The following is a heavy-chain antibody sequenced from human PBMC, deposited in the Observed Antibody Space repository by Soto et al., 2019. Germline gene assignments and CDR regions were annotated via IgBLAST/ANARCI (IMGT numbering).Heavy chain of an antibody. Sequence: PGGSLRLSCAASGFTFSSYGMHWVRQAPGKGLEWVAVIWYDGSNKYYADSVKGRFTISRDNSKNTLYLQMNSLRAEDTAVYYCAREACSGGSCYSGFDYYYGMDVWGQGTTVTVSS. CDR2: IWYDGSNK. CDR1: GFTFSSYG. V-gene: IGHV3-33*01. D-gene: IGHD2-15*01. CDR3: AREACSGGSCYSGFDYYYGMDV. J-gene: IGHJ6*02.